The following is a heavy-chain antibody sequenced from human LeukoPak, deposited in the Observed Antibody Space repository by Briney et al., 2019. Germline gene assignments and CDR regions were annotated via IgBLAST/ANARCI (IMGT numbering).Heavy chain of an antibody. D-gene: IGHD3-22*01. CDR2: IYTGGAT. V-gene: IGHV3-53*01. Sequence: GGSLRLSCAASGFAVSTNTMNWVRQAPGKGLEWVSVIYTGGATDCADSVKGRFTISRDNSKNTLYLQMNSLGAEDTAVYYCARRYYYDRSAFAFDIWGQGTMVSVSS. J-gene: IGHJ3*02. CDR1: GFAVSTNT. CDR3: ARRYYYDRSAFAFDI.